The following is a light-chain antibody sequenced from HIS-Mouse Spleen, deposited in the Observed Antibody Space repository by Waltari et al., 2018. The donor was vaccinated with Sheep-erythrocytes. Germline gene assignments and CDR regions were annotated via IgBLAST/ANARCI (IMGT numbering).Light chain of an antibody. CDR1: SSDVGGYNY. Sequence: QSALTQPRSVSGSPGQSVTISCTGTSSDVGGYNYVYWYQQHPGKAPKLMIYDVSKRPPGVPDRFSGSKSGNTASLTISGLQAEDEADYYCCSYAGSYNHVFATGTKVTVL. J-gene: IGLJ1*01. CDR3: CSYAGSYNHV. V-gene: IGLV2-11*01. CDR2: DVS.